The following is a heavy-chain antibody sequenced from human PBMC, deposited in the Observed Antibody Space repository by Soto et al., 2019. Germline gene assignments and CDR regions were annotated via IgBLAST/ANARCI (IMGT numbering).Heavy chain of an antibody. CDR1: GYTFTSYG. CDR2: INAANGDT. V-gene: IGHV1-3*01. D-gene: IGHD6-13*01. Sequence: SVKGARKAFGYTFTSYGVHWVRQAPGQRLEWMGWINAANGDTKYSPKFQCRVTITRDTSASTAYMELSSLRSEDTAVYYCVRRNVSATGIDCFDPWGQGTLVTVSS. J-gene: IGHJ5*02. CDR3: VRRNVSATGIDCFDP.